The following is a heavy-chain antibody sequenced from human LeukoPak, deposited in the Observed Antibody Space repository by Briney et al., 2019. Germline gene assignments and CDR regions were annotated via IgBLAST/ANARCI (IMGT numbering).Heavy chain of an antibody. CDR2: IYYSGST. D-gene: IGHD1-26*01. Sequence: PSETLSLTCTVSGGSISSGGYYWSWIRQHPGKGLEWIGYIYYSGSTYYNPSLKSRVTISVDTSKNQFSLKLSSVTAADTAVYYCARDVSNPYSGSYFDYWGQGTLVTVSS. J-gene: IGHJ4*02. CDR1: GGSISSGGYY. V-gene: IGHV4-31*03. CDR3: ARDVSNPYSGSYFDY.